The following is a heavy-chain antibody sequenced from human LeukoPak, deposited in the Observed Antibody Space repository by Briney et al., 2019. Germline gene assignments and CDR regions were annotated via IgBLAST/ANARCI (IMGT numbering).Heavy chain of an antibody. CDR1: GFTFSSYS. D-gene: IGHD1-26*01. V-gene: IGHV3-21*01. Sequence: GGSLRLSCAASGFTFSSYSMNWVRQAPGKGLEWVSSISSSSSSYIYYADSVKGRFTISRDNAKNSLYLQMNSLRAEDTAVYYCARYSGSYRFYGMDVWGQGTTVTVSS. J-gene: IGHJ6*02. CDR2: ISSSSSSYI. CDR3: ARYSGSYRFYGMDV.